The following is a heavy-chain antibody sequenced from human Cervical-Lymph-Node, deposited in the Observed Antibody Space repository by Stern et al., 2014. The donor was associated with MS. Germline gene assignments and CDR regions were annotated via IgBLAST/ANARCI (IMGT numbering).Heavy chain of an antibody. D-gene: IGHD6-19*01. CDR3: ARHESSGWSRRSGGYFDY. CDR1: AYSFTSYL. V-gene: IGHV5-51*01. CDR2: IYPGDSDA. Sequence: EVQLVQSGAEVKKPGESLKISCKASAYSFTSYLIAWVRQMPGKGLEWMGIIYPGDSDAKYSPSFQGQVTMSVDKSINTAYLQWDSLKASDTAMYYCARHESSGWSRRSGGYFDYWGQGTLVTVSS. J-gene: IGHJ4*02.